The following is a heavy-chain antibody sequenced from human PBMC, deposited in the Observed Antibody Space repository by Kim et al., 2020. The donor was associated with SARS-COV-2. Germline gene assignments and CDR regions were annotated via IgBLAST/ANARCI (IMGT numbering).Heavy chain of an antibody. CDR1: GGSISSYY. V-gene: IGHV4-59*01. CDR2: IYYSGST. J-gene: IGHJ2*01. Sequence: SETLSLTCTVSGGSISSYYWSWIRQPPGKGLEWIGYIYYSGSTNYNPSLKSRVTISVDTSKNQFSLKLSSVTAADTAVYYCARDPNNWYFDLWGRGTLVTVSS. CDR3: ARDPNNWYFDL.